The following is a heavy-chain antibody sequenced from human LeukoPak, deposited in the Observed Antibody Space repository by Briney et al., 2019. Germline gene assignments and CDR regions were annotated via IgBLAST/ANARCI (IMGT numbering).Heavy chain of an antibody. CDR2: ISYDGSNK. Sequence: GGSLRLSCAASGFTFSSYGMHWVRQAPGKGLEWVAVISYDGSNKYYADSVKGRFTISRDNSKNTLYLQMNSLRAEDTAVYYCAKDAGGDGYNLNYFDYWGQGTPVTVSS. V-gene: IGHV3-30*18. CDR3: AKDAGGDGYNLNYFDY. J-gene: IGHJ4*02. CDR1: GFTFSSYG. D-gene: IGHD5-24*01.